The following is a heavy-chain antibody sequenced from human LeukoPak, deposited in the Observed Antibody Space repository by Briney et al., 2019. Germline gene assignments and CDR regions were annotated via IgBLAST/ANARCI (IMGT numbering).Heavy chain of an antibody. J-gene: IGHJ4*02. CDR3: AKDSRNLPFDY. CDR1: GFTFRDYY. Sequence: GGSLRLSCAASGFTFRDYYMSWIRQAPGKGLEWVSYISSSGDTIYNADSVKGRFTISRDNAKNSLFLQMNSLRAEDTAVYYCAKDSRNLPFDYWGQGTLVTVSS. CDR2: ISSSGDTI. V-gene: IGHV3-11*04. D-gene: IGHD1-14*01.